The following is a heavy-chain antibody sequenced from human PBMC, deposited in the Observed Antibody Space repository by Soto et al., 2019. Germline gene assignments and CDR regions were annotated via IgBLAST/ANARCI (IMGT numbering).Heavy chain of an antibody. D-gene: IGHD2-15*01. V-gene: IGHV4-34*01. J-gene: IGHJ3*02. CDR3: ARVADIVVVVAATQDAFNI. CDR1: GGSFSGYY. CDR2: INHSGST. Sequence: SETLSLTCAVYGGSFSGYYWSWIRQPPGKGLEWIGEINHSGSTNYNPSLKSRVTISVDTSKNQFSLKLSSVTAADTAVYYCARVADIVVVVAATQDAFNIWGQGTMVTVSS.